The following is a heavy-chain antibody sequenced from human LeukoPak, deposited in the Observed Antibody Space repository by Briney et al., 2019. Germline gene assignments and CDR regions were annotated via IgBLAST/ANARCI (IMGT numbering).Heavy chain of an antibody. CDR3: ARDEPTVTTGPPVGS. V-gene: IGHV3-74*01. J-gene: IGHJ4*02. D-gene: IGHD4-17*01. CDR1: GGTFYSYW. CDR2: INGDGSTS. Sequence: GGSLRLSCAASGGTFYSYWMHWVRQAPGKGLVWVSCINGDGSTSNYADSVKGRFTISRDNAKNTLYLQMHSLRAEDTAVYYCARDEPTVTTGPPVGSWGQGTLITVSS.